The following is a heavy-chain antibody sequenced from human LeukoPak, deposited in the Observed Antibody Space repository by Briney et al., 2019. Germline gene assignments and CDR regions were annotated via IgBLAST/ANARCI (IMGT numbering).Heavy chain of an antibody. Sequence: GGSLRLSCAASGFTFSIHLMSSARQAPGKGVEGVAAISGSGGSTYYADSVKGRFTISRDNSKNTLYLKMNSLRAEDTAVYYCAKPGYSSSWFHSDYYGMDVWGQGTTVTVSS. D-gene: IGHD6-13*01. J-gene: IGHJ6*02. CDR2: ISGSGGST. CDR3: AKPGYSSSWFHSDYYGMDV. V-gene: IGHV3-23*01. CDR1: GFTFSIHL.